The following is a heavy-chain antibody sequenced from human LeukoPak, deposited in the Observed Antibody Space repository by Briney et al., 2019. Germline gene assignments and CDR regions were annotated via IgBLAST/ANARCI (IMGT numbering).Heavy chain of an antibody. CDR2: IIPIFGTA. Sequence: ASVKVSCKASGGTFSSYAISWVRQAPGQGLEWMGGIIPIFGTAYYAQKFQGRVTITADESTSTAYMELSSLRSEDTAVYYCARDRGEVLLDYWGQGTLVTVSS. CDR3: ARDRGEVLLDY. CDR1: GGTFSSYA. D-gene: IGHD3-10*01. V-gene: IGHV1-69*13. J-gene: IGHJ4*02.